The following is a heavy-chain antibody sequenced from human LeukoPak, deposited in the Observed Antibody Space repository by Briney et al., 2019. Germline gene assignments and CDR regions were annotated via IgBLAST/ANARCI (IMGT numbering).Heavy chain of an antibody. V-gene: IGHV3-30*18. CDR3: AKGFNQYDFYYGMDV. Sequence: PGRSLRLSCAASGFTFSTYNIHWVRQAPGKGQEWVAVISYDGSNKYCADSVKGRFTISRDNSKNTLYLQMNSLRAEDTAVYYCAKGFNQYDFYYGMDVWGQGTTVTVSS. D-gene: IGHD3-3*01. CDR2: ISYDGSNK. J-gene: IGHJ6*02. CDR1: GFTFSTYN.